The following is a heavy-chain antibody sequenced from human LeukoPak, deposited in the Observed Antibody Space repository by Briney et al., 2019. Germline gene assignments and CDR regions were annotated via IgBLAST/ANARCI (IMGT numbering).Heavy chain of an antibody. CDR2: MWSDGSNK. D-gene: IGHD2-21*01. J-gene: IGHJ4*02. CDR3: ARNCALDY. Sequence: GGSLRLSCAASGFTFSSYDMHWVRQAPGKGLEWVAVMWSDGSNKYHADSVKGRFTISRDNSKNTLYLQMNSLRAEDTAVYYCARNCALDYWGQGTLVTVSS. V-gene: IGHV3-33*01. CDR1: GFTFSSYD.